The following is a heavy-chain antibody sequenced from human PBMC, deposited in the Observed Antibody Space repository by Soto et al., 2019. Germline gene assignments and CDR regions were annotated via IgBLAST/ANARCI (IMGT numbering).Heavy chain of an antibody. CDR3: VTVGRVYSSAHRLDVAV. Sequence: QVQLVQSGAEVKKPGSSVNVTCKASGGTFSSNAISWVRQAPGQGLEWMGGVIPIFGTAHYAQKFLGRVTITADESTSTSSMERSTLKSDDSAVYYCVTVGRVYSSAHRLDVAVWGPGTRVSGSS. CDR1: GGTFSSNA. D-gene: IGHD5-18*01. V-gene: IGHV1-69*12. CDR2: VIPIFGTA. J-gene: IGHJ4*02.